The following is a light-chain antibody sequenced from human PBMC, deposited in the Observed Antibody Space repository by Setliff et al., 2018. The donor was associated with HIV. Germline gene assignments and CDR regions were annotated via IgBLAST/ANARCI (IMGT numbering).Light chain of an antibody. CDR1: SSDVGGYNY. CDR3: SSYTSSSTLV. V-gene: IGLV2-14*01. Sequence: QSALAQPASVSGSPGQSITISCTGTSSDVGGYNYVSWYQQHPGKAPKLMIYDVSKRPSGVSSRFSGSKSDNTASLTISGLQAEDEADYSCSSYTSSSTLVFGGGTKVTVL. CDR2: DVS. J-gene: IGLJ2*01.